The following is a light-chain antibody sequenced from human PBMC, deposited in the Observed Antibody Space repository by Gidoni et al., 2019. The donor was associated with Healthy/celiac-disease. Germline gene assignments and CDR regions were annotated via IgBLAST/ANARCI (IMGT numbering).Light chain of an antibody. J-gene: IGKJ2*01. Sequence: DIQMTQSPSTLSASVGDRVTITCRASQSISSWLAWYHQKPGKAPKLLIYDASSLESGVPSRFSGSGSGTEFTLTISSMKPDDFATYYCQQYNSYPYTFGQXTKLEIK. CDR1: QSISSW. V-gene: IGKV1-5*01. CDR2: DAS. CDR3: QQYNSYPYT.